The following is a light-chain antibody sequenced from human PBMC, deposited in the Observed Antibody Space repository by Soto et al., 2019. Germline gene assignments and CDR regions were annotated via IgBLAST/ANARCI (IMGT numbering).Light chain of an antibody. CDR1: RNIDTS. CDR2: DVS. V-gene: IGKV1-5*01. Sequence: DITLTQAPSTLSASVGDSVTITCRASRNIDTSVAWYQHKPGEAPKLLIFDVSRLETGVPSRFSGSGSGTEFTLTISIVHSDDFATYYCQQYDYSRTFGQGTTVDI. J-gene: IGKJ1*01. CDR3: QQYDYSRT.